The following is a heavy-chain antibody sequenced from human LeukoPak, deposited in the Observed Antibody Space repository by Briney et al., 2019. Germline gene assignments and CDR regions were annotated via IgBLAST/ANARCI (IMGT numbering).Heavy chain of an antibody. CDR3: AELGITMIGGV. V-gene: IGHV3-48*03. D-gene: IGHD3-10*02. CDR2: ISSSGSTI. J-gene: IGHJ6*04. Sequence: PGGSLRLSCAASGFPLSSYEMNWVRKAPGKGREGVSYISSSGSTIYYADSVKGRFTISRDNAKNSLYLQMNSLRAEDTAVYYCAELGITMIGGVWGKGTTVTISS. CDR1: GFPLSSYE.